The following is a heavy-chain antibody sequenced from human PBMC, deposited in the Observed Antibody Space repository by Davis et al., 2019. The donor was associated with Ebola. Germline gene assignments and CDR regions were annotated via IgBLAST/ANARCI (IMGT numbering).Heavy chain of an antibody. V-gene: IGHV1-18*04. J-gene: IGHJ4*02. Sequence: AASVKVSCKASGYTFTNYYMHWVRQAPGQGLEWMGWISAYNGNTNYAQKLQGRVTMTTDTSTSTAYMELRSLRSDDTAVYYCARWGMATIFNDYWGQGTLVTVSS. CDR2: ISAYNGNT. D-gene: IGHD5-24*01. CDR3: ARWGMATIFNDY. CDR1: GYTFTNYY.